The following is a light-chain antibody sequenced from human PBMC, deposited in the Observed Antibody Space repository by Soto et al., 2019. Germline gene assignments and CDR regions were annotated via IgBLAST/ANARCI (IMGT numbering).Light chain of an antibody. Sequence: QSALTQPPSASGSPGQSVTISCTGTSSDVGGYKYVSWYQQHPGKAPKLMIFAVNKRPSGVPDRFSGSKSDNTASLTVSWLQAEDEADYYCSSYAGINNLGVFGTGTKLTVL. CDR3: SSYAGINNLGV. CDR1: SSDVGGYKY. V-gene: IGLV2-8*01. J-gene: IGLJ1*01. CDR2: AVN.